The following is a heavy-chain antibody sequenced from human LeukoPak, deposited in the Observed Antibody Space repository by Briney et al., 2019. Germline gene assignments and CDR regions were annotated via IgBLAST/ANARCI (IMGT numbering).Heavy chain of an antibody. CDR1: GGSISSYY. V-gene: IGHV4-59*01. Sequence: PSETLSLTCTVSGGSISSYYWSWIRQPPGKGLEWIGYIYYSGSTNYNPSLKSRVTISVDTSKNQFSLKLSSVTAADTAVYYCAKVAVLRYFDWLLYGWFDPWGQGTLVTVSS. D-gene: IGHD3-9*01. CDR3: AKVAVLRYFDWLLYGWFDP. J-gene: IGHJ5*02. CDR2: IYYSGST.